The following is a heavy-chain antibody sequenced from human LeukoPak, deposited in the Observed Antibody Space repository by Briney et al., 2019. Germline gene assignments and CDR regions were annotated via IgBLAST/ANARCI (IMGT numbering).Heavy chain of an antibody. V-gene: IGHV3-11*01. CDR2: ISGNGGDI. D-gene: IGHD3-10*01. J-gene: IGHJ4*02. CDR3: VRHSGRAGGQ. Sequence: GGSLRLSCAASGFSFGGHYMSWLRQAPGKGPEGISYISGNGGDIAYADSVKGRFTISRDNAKNSLHLQMNSLRVEDTAVYHCVRHSGRAGGQWGQGTLIAVSS. CDR1: GFSFGGHY.